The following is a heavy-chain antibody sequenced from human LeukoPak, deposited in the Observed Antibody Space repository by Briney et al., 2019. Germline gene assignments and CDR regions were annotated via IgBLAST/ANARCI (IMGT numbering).Heavy chain of an antibody. CDR3: AKDLIAVAVYYFDY. D-gene: IGHD6-19*01. CDR2: IYSGGST. V-gene: IGHV3-66*01. J-gene: IGHJ4*02. CDR1: GFTVSSNY. Sequence: GGSLRLSCAASGFTVSSNYMSWVRQAPGKGLEWVSVIYSGGSTYYADSVKGRFTISRDNSKNTLYLQMNSLRAEDTAVYYCAKDLIAVAVYYFDYWGQGTLVTVSS.